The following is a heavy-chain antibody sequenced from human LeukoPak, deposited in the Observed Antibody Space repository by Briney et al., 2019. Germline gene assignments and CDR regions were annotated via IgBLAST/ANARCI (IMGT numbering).Heavy chain of an antibody. CDR2: ISSSSSYI. CDR1: GFTFSSYR. V-gene: IGHV3-21*01. Sequence: GGSLRLSCAASGFTFSSYRMNWVRQAPGKGLEWVSSISSSSSYIYYADSVKGRFTISRDNAKNSLYLQMNSLRAEDTAVYYCARDSAYCGGDYYTDDDYWGQGTLVTVSS. D-gene: IGHD2-21*02. J-gene: IGHJ4*02. CDR3: ARDSAYCGGDYYTDDDY.